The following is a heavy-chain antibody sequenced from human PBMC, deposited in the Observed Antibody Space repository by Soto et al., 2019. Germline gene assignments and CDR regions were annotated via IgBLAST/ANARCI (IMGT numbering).Heavy chain of an antibody. V-gene: IGHV1-69*06. CDR3: ASEDIAMVTGYYYYGMDV. D-gene: IGHD5-18*01. CDR2: IIPIFGTA. J-gene: IGHJ6*02. CDR1: GGTFSSYA. Sequence: SVKVSCKASGGTFSSYAISRVRQAPGQGLEWMGGIIPIFGTANYAQKFQGRVTITADKSTSTAYMELSSLRSEDTAVYYCASEDIAMVTGYYYYGMDVWGQGTTVTVSS.